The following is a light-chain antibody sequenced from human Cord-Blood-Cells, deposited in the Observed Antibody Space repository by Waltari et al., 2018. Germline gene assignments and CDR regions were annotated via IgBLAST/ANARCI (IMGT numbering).Light chain of an antibody. CDR1: QGIGSY. V-gene: IGKV1-9*01. Sequence: DIQLTQSPSFLSASVGARVTITCRASQGIGSYLAWYQQKPGKAPKLLIYAASTLQSGVPSRCSGSGSGTEFTLTISSLQPEDFATYYCQQLNSYPWTFGQGTKVEIK. CDR2: AAS. CDR3: QQLNSYPWT. J-gene: IGKJ1*01.